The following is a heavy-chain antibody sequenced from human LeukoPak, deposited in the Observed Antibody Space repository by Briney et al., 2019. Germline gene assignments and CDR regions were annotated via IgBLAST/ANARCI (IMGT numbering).Heavy chain of an antibody. V-gene: IGHV4-4*07. Sequence: PSETLSLTCTVSAGSISIYYWSWIRQPAGKGLEWIGRIYTSGSTNYNPSLESRVTMSVDTSKNQFSLKLTSVTAADTAVYYCAREYCSSSSCFHYSYYYFMDVWGKGTKVTVSS. CDR3: AREYCSSSSCFHYSYYYFMDV. CDR1: AGSISIYY. D-gene: IGHD2-2*01. J-gene: IGHJ6*04. CDR2: IYTSGST.